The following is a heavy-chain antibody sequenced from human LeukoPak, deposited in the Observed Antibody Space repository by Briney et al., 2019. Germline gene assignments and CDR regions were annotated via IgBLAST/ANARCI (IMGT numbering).Heavy chain of an antibody. CDR1: EFTFSSYT. J-gene: IGHJ4*02. CDR3: ARAPSGYYPYFDY. D-gene: IGHD3-3*01. V-gene: IGHV3-30*04. Sequence: GSLRLSCAASEFTFSSYTMHWVRQAPGKGLEWVAVISYDGSNEYYADSVKGRFTISRDNSKSTLYLQMNSLRAEDATMYYCARAPSGYYPYFDYWGQGTLVTVSS. CDR2: ISYDGSNE.